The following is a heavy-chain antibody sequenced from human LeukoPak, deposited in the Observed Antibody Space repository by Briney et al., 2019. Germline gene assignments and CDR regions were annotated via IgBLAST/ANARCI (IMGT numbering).Heavy chain of an antibody. CDR1: GFTFSSYW. CDR2: ISNDGTNT. V-gene: IGHV3-74*01. Sequence: GGSLRLSCAASGFTFSSYWMHWVRQAPGKGLVWVSRISNDGTNTLYADSVRGRFTISRDNGKNTLYLQMNSLTAEDTAVYYCARAIAVAGKYYFDFWGQGTLVTVSS. J-gene: IGHJ4*02. CDR3: ARAIAVAGKYYFDF. D-gene: IGHD6-19*01.